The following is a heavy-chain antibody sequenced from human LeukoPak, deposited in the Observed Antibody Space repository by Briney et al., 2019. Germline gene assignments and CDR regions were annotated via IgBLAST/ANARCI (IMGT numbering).Heavy chain of an antibody. CDR3: AREQLVSPYFDY. Sequence: PGRSLRLSCAASGFTFSSYGMHWVRQAPSKGLEWVAVIWYDGSNKYYADSVKGRFTISRDNSKNTLYLQMNSLRAEDTAVYYCAREQLVSPYFDYWGQGTLVTVSS. J-gene: IGHJ4*02. CDR2: IWYDGSNK. CDR1: GFTFSSYG. D-gene: IGHD6-13*01. V-gene: IGHV3-33*01.